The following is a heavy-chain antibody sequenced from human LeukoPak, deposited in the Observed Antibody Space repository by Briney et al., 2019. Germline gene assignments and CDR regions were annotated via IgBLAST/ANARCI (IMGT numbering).Heavy chain of an antibody. J-gene: IGHJ2*01. Sequence: GGSLRLSCAASGFIFNSYGMHWVRQAPGKGLDWVALISYDGSEKNYADSVKGRFTISRDNSKSTLYLQMNSLRAEDTAVYYCSKISIGHLRYFDLWGRGILVTVSS. V-gene: IGHV3-30*18. D-gene: IGHD3-22*01. CDR3: SKISIGHLRYFDL. CDR2: ISYDGSEK. CDR1: GFIFNSYG.